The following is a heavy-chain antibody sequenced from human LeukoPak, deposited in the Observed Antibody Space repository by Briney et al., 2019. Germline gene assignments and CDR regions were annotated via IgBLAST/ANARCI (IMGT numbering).Heavy chain of an antibody. J-gene: IGHJ3*02. CDR2: INHSGST. Sequence: SETLSLTCAVYGGSFSGYYWSWIRQPPGKGLEWIGEINHSGSTNYNPSLKSRVTISVDTSKNQFSLKLSSVTAADTAVYYCAREGAEAVAGPDDAFDIWGQGTMVTVSS. CDR3: AREGAEAVAGPDDAFDI. CDR1: GGSFSGYY. D-gene: IGHD6-19*01. V-gene: IGHV4-34*01.